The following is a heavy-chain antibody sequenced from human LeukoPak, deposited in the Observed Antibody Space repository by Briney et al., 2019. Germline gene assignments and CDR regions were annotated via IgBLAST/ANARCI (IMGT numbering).Heavy chain of an antibody. V-gene: IGHV4-39*01. CDR1: GGSVSSTTYY. CDR3: ARYVVYGSGKYYFDY. Sequence: PSETLSLTCTVSGGSVSSTTYYWSWIGQPPGKGLEWIASINYSGSTYYNPSLKSRVTISVDTSENQFSLKLSSVTAADTAVYYCARYVVYGSGKYYFDYWGQGTLVTVSS. CDR2: INYSGST. D-gene: IGHD3-10*01. J-gene: IGHJ4*02.